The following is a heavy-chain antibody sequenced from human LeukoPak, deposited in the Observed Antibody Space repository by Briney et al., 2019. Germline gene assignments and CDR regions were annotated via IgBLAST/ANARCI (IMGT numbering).Heavy chain of an antibody. Sequence: GGSLRLSCAASGFTFNNYAMNWVRQAPGKGLEWVSGISGSGGNTYYADSVKGRFTISRDNSKNTLYLQMNRLRAEDTAVYYCAKVPLIAAPKHFDYWGQGTLVTVSS. V-gene: IGHV3-23*01. CDR2: ISGSGGNT. J-gene: IGHJ4*02. CDR3: AKVPLIAAPKHFDY. D-gene: IGHD6-13*01. CDR1: GFTFNNYA.